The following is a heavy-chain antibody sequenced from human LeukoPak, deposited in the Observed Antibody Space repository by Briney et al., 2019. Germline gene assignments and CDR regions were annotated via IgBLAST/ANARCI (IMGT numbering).Heavy chain of an antibody. D-gene: IGHD6-6*01. J-gene: IGHJ3*02. Sequence: KPSETLSLTCTVSGGSISSRSFYWAWIRQPPGKGLEWIGYIYYTGSTNYNPSLKSRVTISVDTSKNPFSLKLSSVTAADTAVYYCAREYSSSSGRRAFDIWGQGTMVTVSS. CDR3: AREYSSSSGRRAFDI. CDR1: GGSISSRSFY. CDR2: IYYTGST. V-gene: IGHV4-61*05.